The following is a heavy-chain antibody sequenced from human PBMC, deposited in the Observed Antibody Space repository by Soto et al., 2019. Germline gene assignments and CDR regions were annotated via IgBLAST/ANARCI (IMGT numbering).Heavy chain of an antibody. V-gene: IGHV3-30-3*01. D-gene: IGHD1-1*01. CDR1: GFTFSRYA. CDR3: ARPRTTGTTYFWFDP. Sequence: XGSLRLSCAASGFTFSRYAMHWINQAPGKGLEWVAVISYDGSNKYYADSVKGRFTISRDNSKNTLYLQLNSLRAEDTAVYYCARPRTTGTTYFWFDPWGQGTLVTVSS. CDR2: ISYDGSNK. J-gene: IGHJ5*02.